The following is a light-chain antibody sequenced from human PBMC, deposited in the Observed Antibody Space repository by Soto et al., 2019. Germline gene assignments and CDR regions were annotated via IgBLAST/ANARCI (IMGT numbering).Light chain of an antibody. CDR2: DAS. CDR1: QSISSW. V-gene: IGKV1-5*01. CDR3: QQYNSYWVT. J-gene: IGKJ4*01. Sequence: DIQMTQSPSTLSASVGDRVTITCRASQSISSWLAWYQQKPGKAPKLLIYDASSLESGVPSRFSSSGSGTEFTLTISSLQPDDFATYYCQQYNSYWVTFGGGTKVEIK.